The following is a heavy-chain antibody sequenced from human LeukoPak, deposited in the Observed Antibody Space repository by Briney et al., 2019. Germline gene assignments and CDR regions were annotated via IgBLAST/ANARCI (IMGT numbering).Heavy chain of an antibody. D-gene: IGHD4-17*01. J-gene: IGHJ4*02. CDR2: ISDTGRST. Sequence: GGSLRLSCAASGFTFSSYAMSWVRQAPGKGLEWVSGISDTGRSTYYADSVKGRFTISRSNSKNTLYLQMNSLRDEDTAVYYCAKILRGLAYYGDYRDWGQGTLVTVSS. CDR3: AKILRGLAYYGDYRD. V-gene: IGHV3-23*01. CDR1: GFTFSSYA.